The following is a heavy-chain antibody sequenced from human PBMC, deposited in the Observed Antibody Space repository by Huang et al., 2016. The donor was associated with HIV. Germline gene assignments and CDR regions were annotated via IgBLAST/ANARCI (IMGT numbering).Heavy chain of an antibody. D-gene: IGHD2-2*01. J-gene: IGHJ3*02. V-gene: IGHV4-39*01. CDR1: GGSISSSSYY. Sequence: QLQLQESGPGLVKPSETLSLTCSVSGGSISSSSYYWGWTRQPPGKGMEWIGSIDYSVSTFYNPSLKSRVTISVDTSKNQFSLRLSSVTAADTSVYYCARHMDCSSSSCLAGGHERGPFDMWGQGTMVTVSS. CDR3: ARHMDCSSSSCLAGGHERGPFDM. CDR2: IDYSVST.